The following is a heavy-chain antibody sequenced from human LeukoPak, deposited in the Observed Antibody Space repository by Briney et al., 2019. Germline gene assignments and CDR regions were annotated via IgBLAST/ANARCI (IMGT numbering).Heavy chain of an antibody. CDR3: ARDNSSGWMFGYYYYYYYMDV. V-gene: IGHV1-18*01. CDR1: GYTFTSYG. D-gene: IGHD6-19*01. CDR2: ISAYNGNT. J-gene: IGHJ6*03. Sequence: ASVKVSCKASGYTFTSYGISWVRQAPGQGLEWMGWISAYNGNTNYAQKLQGRVTMTTDTSTSTAYMERRSLRSDDTAVYYCARDNSSGWMFGYYYYYYYMDVWGKGTTVTVSS.